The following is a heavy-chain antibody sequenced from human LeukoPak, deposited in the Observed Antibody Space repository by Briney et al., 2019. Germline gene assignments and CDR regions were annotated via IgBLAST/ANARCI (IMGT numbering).Heavy chain of an antibody. CDR2: ISYSGSP. CDR1: GVSISSYY. V-gene: IGHV4-59*01. D-gene: IGHD6-6*01. CDR3: ARRHVEYTSSSDPYYFDY. Sequence: SETLSLTCTVSGVSISSYYWTWIRQPPGKGLEWIGYISYSGSPNYNPSLKSRVTISVDTSKNQFSLRLTSVTPADTAVYYCARRHVEYTSSSDPYYFDYWGQGTLVTVSS. J-gene: IGHJ4*02.